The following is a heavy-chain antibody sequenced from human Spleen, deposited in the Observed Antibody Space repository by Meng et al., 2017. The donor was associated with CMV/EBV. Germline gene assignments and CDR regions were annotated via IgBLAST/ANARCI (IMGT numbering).Heavy chain of an antibody. V-gene: IGHV1-24*01. CDR1: GYTLTELS. D-gene: IGHD3-3*01. CDR2: FDPEDGET. Sequence: SGYTLTELSRHWVRQAPGKGLEWMGGFDPEDGETIYAQKFQGRVTMTEDTSTDTAYMELSSLRSEDTAVYYCATDTIFGVVHNWFDPWGQGTLVTVSS. CDR3: ATDTIFGVVHNWFDP. J-gene: IGHJ5*02.